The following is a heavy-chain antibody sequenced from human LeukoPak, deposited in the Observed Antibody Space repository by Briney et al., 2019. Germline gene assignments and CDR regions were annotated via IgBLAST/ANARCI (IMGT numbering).Heavy chain of an antibody. D-gene: IGHD4-11*01. CDR3: ARSEINDYMNY. CDR2: INYSEKP. J-gene: IGHJ4*02. Sequence: SETLSLTCSVSGYSIRSGYHWAWIRQPPGKGLEWIGSINYSEKPYYNPSLKSRVTISVDTSKNQFSLKMTSVTAADTAFYFCARSEINDYMNYRGQGMSVTVSS. V-gene: IGHV4-38-2*02. CDR1: GYSIRSGYH.